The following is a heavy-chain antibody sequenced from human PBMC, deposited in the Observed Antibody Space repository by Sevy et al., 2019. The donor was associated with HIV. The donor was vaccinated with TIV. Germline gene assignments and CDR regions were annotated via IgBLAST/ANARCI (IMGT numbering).Heavy chain of an antibody. Sequence: TLSLTCAVYGGSFSGYYWSWIRQPPGKGLEWIGEINHSGSTNYNPSLKSRVTLSVDTSKNQFSLKLSSVTAADTAVYYCARDYYDSSGYYAVTYYYYGMDVWGQGTTVTVSS. CDR3: ARDYYDSSGYYAVTYYYYGMDV. V-gene: IGHV4-34*01. J-gene: IGHJ6*02. D-gene: IGHD3-22*01. CDR1: GGSFSGYY. CDR2: INHSGST.